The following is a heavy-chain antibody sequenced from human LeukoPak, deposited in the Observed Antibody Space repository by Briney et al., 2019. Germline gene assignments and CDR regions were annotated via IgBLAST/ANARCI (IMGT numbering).Heavy chain of an antibody. D-gene: IGHD3-3*01. J-gene: IGHJ5*02. CDR1: GDSISSYY. V-gene: IGHV4-4*07. CDR3: ARSYDFWSGYYRDPNWFDP. CDR2: IYTSGST. Sequence: SETLSLTCTVSGDSISSYYWSWIRQPAGKGLEWIGRIYTSGSTNYNPSLKSRVTMSVDTSKNQFSLKLSSVTAADTAVYYCARSYDFWSGYYRDPNWFDPWGQGTLVTVSS.